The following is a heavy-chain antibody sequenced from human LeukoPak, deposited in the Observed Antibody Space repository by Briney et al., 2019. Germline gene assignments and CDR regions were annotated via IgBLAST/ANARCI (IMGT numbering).Heavy chain of an antibody. J-gene: IGHJ4*02. V-gene: IGHV3-33*01. CDR1: GFTFSGYG. D-gene: IGHD3-22*01. Sequence: QAGGSLRLSCAASGFTFSGYGMHWVRQAPGKGLEWVAVIWYDGSNKYYADSVKGRFTISRDNSKNTLYLQMNSLRAEDTAVYYCARTLETYDSTGYPDYWGQGTLVTVSS. CDR3: ARTLETYDSTGYPDY. CDR2: IWYDGSNK.